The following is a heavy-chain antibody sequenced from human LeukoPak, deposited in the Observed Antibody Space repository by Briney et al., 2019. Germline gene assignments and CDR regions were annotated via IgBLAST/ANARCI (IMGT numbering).Heavy chain of an antibody. CDR2: ISSSSRNT. CDR1: GFTFSTYS. J-gene: IGHJ4*02. CDR3: AKVGDIVVVVAASPRFFDY. Sequence: GGSLRLSCAVSGFTFSTYSMTWVRQAPGKGLEWVSSISSSSRNTYYADSVRGRFTISRDNSKNTLYLQMNSLRAEDTAVYYCAKVGDIVVVVAASPRFFDYWGQGTLVTVSS. V-gene: IGHV3-21*04. D-gene: IGHD2-15*01.